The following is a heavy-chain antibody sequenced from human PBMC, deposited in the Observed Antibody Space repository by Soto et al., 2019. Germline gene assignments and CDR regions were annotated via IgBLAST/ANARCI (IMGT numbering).Heavy chain of an antibody. D-gene: IGHD3-22*01. J-gene: IGHJ4*02. CDR2: INAGNGNT. Sequence: QVPLVQSGAEVKKPGASVKVSCKASGYTFTIYTIHWVRQAPGQRLEWMGWINAGNGNTEYSQKFQGRVTITRDTSATTAYMELSSLRPEDTAVYYCARDYDSSGSFDYWGQGTLVTVSS. V-gene: IGHV1-3*01. CDR3: ARDYDSSGSFDY. CDR1: GYTFTIYT.